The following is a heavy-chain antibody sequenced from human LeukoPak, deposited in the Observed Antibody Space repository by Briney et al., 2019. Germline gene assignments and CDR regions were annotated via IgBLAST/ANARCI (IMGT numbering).Heavy chain of an antibody. CDR3: ARDLGEGTIFGLKSYYYYMDV. CDR1: GGTFSSYT. J-gene: IGHJ6*03. Sequence: SVKVSCNASGGTFSSYTISWVRQAPGQGLEWMGRIIPILGIANYAQKFQGRVTITADKSTSTAYMELSSLRSEDTAVYYCARDLGEGTIFGLKSYYYYMDVWGKGTTVTVSS. CDR2: IIPILGIA. D-gene: IGHD3-3*01. V-gene: IGHV1-69*04.